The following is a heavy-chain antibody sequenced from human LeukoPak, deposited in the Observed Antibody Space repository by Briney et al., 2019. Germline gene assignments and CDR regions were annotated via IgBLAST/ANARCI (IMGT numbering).Heavy chain of an antibody. CDR2: ISSSNSYI. V-gene: IGHV3-21*01. CDR3: ARGEYSGTWDLGY. CDR1: GFTFRNYN. Sequence: PGGSLRLSCAASGFTFRNYNMTWVRQAPGKGLEWVSSISSSNSYIFYTDSVKGRFTISRDNTKNSLYLQMNSLRAEDTAVYYCARGEYSGTWDLGYWGQGTLVTVSS. D-gene: IGHD6-13*01. J-gene: IGHJ4*02.